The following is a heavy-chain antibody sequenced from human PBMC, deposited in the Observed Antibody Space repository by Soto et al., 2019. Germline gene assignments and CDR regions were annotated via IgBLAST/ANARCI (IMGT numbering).Heavy chain of an antibody. CDR2: INHSGST. D-gene: IGHD6-6*01. V-gene: IGHV4-34*01. CDR3: ARGLGGIAARLTRHPYYYYYGMDV. CDR1: GGSFSGYY. Sequence: SETLSLTCAVYGGSFSGYYWSWIRQPPGKGLEWIGEINHSGSTNYNPSLKSRVTISVDTSKNQFSLKLSSVTAADTAVYYCARGLGGIAARLTRHPYYYYYGMDVCRQGTTVTASS. J-gene: IGHJ6*02.